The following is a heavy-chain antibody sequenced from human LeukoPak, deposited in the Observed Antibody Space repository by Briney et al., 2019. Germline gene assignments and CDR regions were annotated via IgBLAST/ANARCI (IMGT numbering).Heavy chain of an antibody. CDR3: AKRPSDYGDYVSYFDY. CDR1: GFSFISYG. D-gene: IGHD4-17*01. CDR2: ISDDGRRK. V-gene: IGHV3-30*18. J-gene: IGHJ4*02. Sequence: QPGGSLRLSCAASGFSFISYGMHWVRQAPGKGLEWVGAISDDGRRKDYADSVKGRFTISRDNSKDTLYLQMNSLRAEDTAVYYCAKRPSDYGDYVSYFDYWGQGTLVTVSS.